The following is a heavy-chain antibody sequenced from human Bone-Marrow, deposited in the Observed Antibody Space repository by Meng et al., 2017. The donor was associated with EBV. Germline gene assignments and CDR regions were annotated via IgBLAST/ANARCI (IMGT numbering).Heavy chain of an antibody. V-gene: IGHV4-4*03. J-gene: IGHJ4*02. Sequence: GPGVGTPLVTLPLPCAVSVGTIRSSNWWRWVRQPPGKGLEWIGEIYHSGSTNYNPSLKSRVTISVDKSKNQFSLKLSSVTAADTAVYYCARDGYYYDSSGPQKSYYFDYWGQGTLVTVSS. D-gene: IGHD3-22*01. CDR3: ARDGYYYDSSGPQKSYYFDY. CDR1: VGTIRSSNW. CDR2: IYHSGST.